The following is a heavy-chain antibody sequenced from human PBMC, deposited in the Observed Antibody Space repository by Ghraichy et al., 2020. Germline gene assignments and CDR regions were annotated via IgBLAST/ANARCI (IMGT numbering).Heavy chain of an antibody. CDR3: AKPYQLLYGY. D-gene: IGHD2-2*02. V-gene: IGHV3-23*01. J-gene: IGHJ4*02. Sequence: ETLSLTCAASGFTFSSYAMSWVRQAPGKGLEWVSAISGSGGSTYYADSVKGRFTISRDNSKNTLYLQMNSLRAEDTAVYYCAKPYQLLYGYWGQGTLVTVSS. CDR2: ISGSGGST. CDR1: GFTFSSYA.